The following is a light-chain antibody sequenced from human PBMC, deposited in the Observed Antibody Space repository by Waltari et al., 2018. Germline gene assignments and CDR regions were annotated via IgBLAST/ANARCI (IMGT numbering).Light chain of an antibody. CDR1: QSIGRY. Sequence: EVVLKQSPGTPSLSPGETAPPACRASQSIGRYLVWYHQKSGQAPRLLIYGASTRATGIPDRFSGSGSGTDFSLTISRLEAEDFAVYYCQNHERLPATFGQGTKVEIK. V-gene: IGKV3-20*01. J-gene: IGKJ1*01. CDR3: QNHERLPAT. CDR2: GAS.